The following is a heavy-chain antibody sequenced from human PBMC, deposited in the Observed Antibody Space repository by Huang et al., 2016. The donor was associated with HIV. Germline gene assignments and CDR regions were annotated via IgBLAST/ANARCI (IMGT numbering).Heavy chain of an antibody. CDR2: IKRKTDGGTT. J-gene: IGHJ6*02. CDR3: SSGSTSSPDYYYYYGMKS. D-gene: IGHD2-2*01. CDR1: GFTFSNAW. V-gene: IGHV3-15*01. Sequence: EVQLVESGGGLVKPGGSLRLSCAASGFTFSNAWMSWVRQAPGKGLEWVGLIKRKTDGGTTDYAAPVKGRFTISRDESKKTLYLKMNSLKSEDTAVYYCSSGSTSSPDYYYYYGMKSGAKGPRSPSP.